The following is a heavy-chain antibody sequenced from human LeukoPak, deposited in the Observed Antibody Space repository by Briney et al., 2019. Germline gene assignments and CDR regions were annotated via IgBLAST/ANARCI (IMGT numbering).Heavy chain of an antibody. D-gene: IGHD5-18*01. V-gene: IGHV4-4*02. Sequence: PSGTLSLTCAVSGGSISSSNWWSWVRQPPGKGLEWIGEIYHSGSTNYNPSLKSRVTISVDKSKNQFSLKLNSETAADTAVYYCARLMLGYSYGFDYWGQGTLVTVSS. CDR1: GGSISSSNW. CDR3: ARLMLGYSYGFDY. J-gene: IGHJ4*02. CDR2: IYHSGST.